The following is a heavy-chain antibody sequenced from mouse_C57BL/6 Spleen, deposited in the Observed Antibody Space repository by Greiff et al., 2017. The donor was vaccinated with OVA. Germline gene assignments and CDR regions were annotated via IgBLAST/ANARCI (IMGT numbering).Heavy chain of an antibody. D-gene: IGHD1-1*01. CDR1: GFTFSDYY. Sequence: EVQVVESEGGLVQPGSSMKLSCTASGFTFSDYYMAWVRQVPEKGLEWVANINYDGSSTYYLDSLKSRFIISRDNAKNILYLQMSSLKSEDTATYYGARAKSSLDYYAMDYWGQGTSVTVSS. CDR2: INYDGSST. CDR3: ARAKSSLDYYAMDY. V-gene: IGHV5-16*01. J-gene: IGHJ4*01.